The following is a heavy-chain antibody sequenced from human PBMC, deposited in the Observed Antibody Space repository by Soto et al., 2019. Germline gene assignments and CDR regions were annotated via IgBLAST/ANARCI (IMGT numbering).Heavy chain of an antibody. CDR3: TTGDYYDSSGYYSDY. J-gene: IGHJ4*02. CDR1: GFTFSNAW. CDR2: IKSKTDGGTT. D-gene: IGHD3-22*01. V-gene: IGHV3-15*01. Sequence: GGSLRLSCAASGFTFSNAWMSWVRQAPGKGLEWVGRIKSKTDGGTTDYAAPVKGRFTISRDDSKNTLYLQMNSLKTEDTAVYYCTTGDYYDSSGYYSDYWGQGTLVPVSS.